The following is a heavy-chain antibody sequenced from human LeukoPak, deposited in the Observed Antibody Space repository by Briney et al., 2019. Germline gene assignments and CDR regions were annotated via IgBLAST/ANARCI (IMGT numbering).Heavy chain of an antibody. Sequence: RGSLRLSCAASGLTFSTYWMSWVRQAPGKGLEWVAVISYDGSNKYYADSVKGRFTISRDNSKNTLYLQMNSLRAEDTAVYYCARAGIVDYFDYWGQGTLVTVSS. V-gene: IGHV3-30-3*01. CDR2: ISYDGSNK. J-gene: IGHJ4*02. D-gene: IGHD3-16*02. CDR1: GLTFSTYW. CDR3: ARAGIVDYFDY.